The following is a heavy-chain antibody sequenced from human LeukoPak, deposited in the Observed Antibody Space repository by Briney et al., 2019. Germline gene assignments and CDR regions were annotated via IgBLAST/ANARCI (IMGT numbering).Heavy chain of an antibody. Sequence: GGSLRLSCAASGFTFSSYGMHWVRQAPGKGLEWVANIEPDGSETYYVDSVKGRFTISRDNAKNSLYLQMSSLRVEDTAVYHCARLYSTGWYGGPDYWGRGTLVAVSS. CDR1: GFTFSSYG. D-gene: IGHD6-19*01. V-gene: IGHV3-7*01. CDR3: ARLYSTGWYGGPDY. J-gene: IGHJ4*02. CDR2: IEPDGSET.